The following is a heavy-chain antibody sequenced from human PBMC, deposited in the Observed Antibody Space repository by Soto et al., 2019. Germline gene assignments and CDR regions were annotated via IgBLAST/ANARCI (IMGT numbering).Heavy chain of an antibody. J-gene: IGHJ6*02. D-gene: IGHD3-10*01. Sequence: SVKVSCKASGGTFSSYTISWVRQAPGQGLEWMGRIIPILGIANYAQKFQGRVTITADKSTSTAHMELSSLRSEDTAVYYCAKDSGYMVRESTYYYYYYGMDVWGQ. CDR2: IIPILGIA. CDR3: AKDSGYMVRESTYYYYYYGMDV. V-gene: IGHV1-69*04. CDR1: GGTFSSYT.